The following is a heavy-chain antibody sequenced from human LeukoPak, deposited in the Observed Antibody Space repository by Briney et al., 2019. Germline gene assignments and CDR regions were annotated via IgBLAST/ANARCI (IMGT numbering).Heavy chain of an antibody. D-gene: IGHD6-13*01. V-gene: IGHV3-53*01. CDR2: IYSGGST. J-gene: IGHJ3*02. Sequence: GGSLRLSCAASGFTVSSNYMSWVRQAPGKGLEWVSVIYSGGSTYYADSVKGRFTISRDNSKNTLYLQMNSLRAEDTAVYYCARYAAVIGQDAFDIWGQGTMVTVSS. CDR3: ARYAAVIGQDAFDI. CDR1: GFTVSSNY.